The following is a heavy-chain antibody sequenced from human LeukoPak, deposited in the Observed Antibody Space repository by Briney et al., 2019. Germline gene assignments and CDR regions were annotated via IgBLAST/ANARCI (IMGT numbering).Heavy chain of an antibody. V-gene: IGHV4-39*07. J-gene: IGHJ4*02. CDR3: AIHTQRIAAAGTVDY. CDR1: GGSISSSSYY. D-gene: IGHD6-13*01. Sequence: SETLSLTCTVSGGSISSSSYYWGWIRQPPGKGLEWIGSIYYSGSTFYNPSLKSRVTISVDTSKNQFSLKVSSVTAADTAVYYCAIHTQRIAAAGTVDYWGQGTLVTVSS. CDR2: IYYSGST.